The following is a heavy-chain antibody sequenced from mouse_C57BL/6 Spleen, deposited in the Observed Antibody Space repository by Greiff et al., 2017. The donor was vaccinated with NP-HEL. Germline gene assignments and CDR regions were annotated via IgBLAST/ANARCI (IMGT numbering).Heavy chain of an antibody. D-gene: IGHD2-5*01. J-gene: IGHJ3*01. V-gene: IGHV1-82*01. Sequence: VQLQQSGPELVKPGASVKISCKASGYAFSSSWMNWVKQRPGKGLEWIGRIYPGDGDTNYNGKFKGKATLTADKSSSTAYMQLSSLTSEDSAVYFCASPYYSNLAWFAYWGQGTLVTVSA. CDR3: ASPYYSNLAWFAY. CDR2: IYPGDGDT. CDR1: GYAFSSSW.